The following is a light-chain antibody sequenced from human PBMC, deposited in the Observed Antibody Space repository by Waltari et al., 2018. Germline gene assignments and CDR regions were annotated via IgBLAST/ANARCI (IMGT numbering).Light chain of an antibody. V-gene: IGLV1-44*01. CDR2: RSD. J-gene: IGLJ3*02. Sequence: QSVLTQTPSASGTPGQRVTISCSGSASNIGGNLVNWYQQLPGKAPKLLIYRSDLRPSGVPDRFSGSKSGTSASLAISGLQSEDEADYFSASWDDSLNGHWVFGGGTKVTVL. CDR3: ASWDDSLNGHWV. CDR1: ASNIGGNL.